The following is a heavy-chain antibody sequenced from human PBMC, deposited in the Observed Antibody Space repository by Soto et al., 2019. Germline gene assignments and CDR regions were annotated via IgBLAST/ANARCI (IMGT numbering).Heavy chain of an antibody. CDR1: GFSFDDYA. J-gene: IGHJ6*02. Sequence: GGSLRLSCAASGFSFDDYAMHWVRQAPGKGLEWVSGSGWNSDIIGYAESVTGRCTISRDNAKNSLYLQMNSLRPKDTALYYCSKESAGYSGAWHGLHVWGQGTTVTVSS. CDR3: SKESAGYSGAWHGLHV. D-gene: IGHD5-12*01. CDR2: SGWNSDII. V-gene: IGHV3-9*01.